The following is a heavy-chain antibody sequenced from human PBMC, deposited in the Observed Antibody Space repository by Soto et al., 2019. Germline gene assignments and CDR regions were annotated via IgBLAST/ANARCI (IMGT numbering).Heavy chain of an antibody. Sequence: GASVKVSCKASGYTFTNNVIHWLLQAPGQTLGWMGWIHTAKGNTKYSQKFEARVTLTRDTAASTAYMELNSLRSDDTAVYYCARDPIWTYTWNYARLNYLDPWGQGTLVTVSS. CDR2: IHTAKGNT. CDR1: GYTFTNNV. D-gene: IGHD1-7*01. J-gene: IGHJ5*02. CDR3: ARDPIWTYTWNYARLNYLDP. V-gene: IGHV1-3*04.